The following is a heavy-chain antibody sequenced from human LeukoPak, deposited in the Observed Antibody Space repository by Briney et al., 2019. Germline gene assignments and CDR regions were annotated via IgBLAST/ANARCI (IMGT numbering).Heavy chain of an antibody. CDR2: ISAYNGNT. CDR1: GYTITSYG. Sequence: ASVKVSCKASGYTITSYGISWVRQAPGQGLEWMGWISAYNGNTNYAQKLQGRVTMTTDTSTSTAYMELRSLRSDDTAVYYCARAYYGSGRSWFDPWGQGTLVTVSS. D-gene: IGHD3-10*01. J-gene: IGHJ5*02. CDR3: ARAYYGSGRSWFDP. V-gene: IGHV1-18*01.